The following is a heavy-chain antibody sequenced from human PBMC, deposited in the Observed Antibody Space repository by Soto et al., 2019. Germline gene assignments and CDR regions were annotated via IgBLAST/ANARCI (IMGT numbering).Heavy chain of an antibody. D-gene: IGHD7-27*01. CDR2: IYKSATT. V-gene: IGHV4-30-4*01. J-gene: IGHJ5*01. CDR1: GDSISNLDYF. Sequence: SETLSLTCSVSGDSISNLDYFWAWIRQPPGQALEYIGYIYKSATTYYNPSFESRVAISVDTSKSQSSLNVTSVTAADTAVYFCARGRYCLTGRCFPNWFDSWGQGALVTVSS. CDR3: ARGRYCLTGRCFPNWFDS.